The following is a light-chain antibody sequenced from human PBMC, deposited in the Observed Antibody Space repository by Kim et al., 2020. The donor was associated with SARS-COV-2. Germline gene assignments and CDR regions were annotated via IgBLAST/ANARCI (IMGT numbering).Light chain of an antibody. CDR3: QQSYITPFT. CDR2: AAS. J-gene: IGKJ3*01. CDR1: QSISSH. V-gene: IGKV1-39*01. Sequence: ASVRDRVTLTWRTTQSISSHLNWYQQKPGRAPKRLISAASTLQGGVPSRFSGSGSETDFTLTISSLQPEDFATYFCQQSYITPFTFGPGTKVDIK.